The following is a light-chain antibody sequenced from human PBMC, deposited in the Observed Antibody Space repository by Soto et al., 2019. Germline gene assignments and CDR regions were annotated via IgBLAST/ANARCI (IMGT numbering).Light chain of an antibody. CDR2: GTS. CDR1: QSVSGN. CDR3: QQYKDWPQT. Sequence: EIVKTQSPATLSVSPGERVTLSCWASQSVSGNLAWYQQNPGQAPRLLIYGTSTRATGIPARFSGSGSGTEFTLTISSLQSEDFALYYCQQYKDWPQTFGPGTKVDIK. V-gene: IGKV3-15*01. J-gene: IGKJ3*01.